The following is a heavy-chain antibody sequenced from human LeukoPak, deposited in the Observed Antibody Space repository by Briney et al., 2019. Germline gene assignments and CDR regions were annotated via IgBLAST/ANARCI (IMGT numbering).Heavy chain of an antibody. CDR3: VRGYSFGPYGMDV. J-gene: IGHJ6*02. D-gene: IGHD2-15*01. CDR2: ISDSGGST. CDR1: GFTVSRYY. Sequence: GGSLRLSCAASGFTVSRYYMSWVRQAPGKGLEYVSAISDSGGSTYYADSVKGRFTISRDNSKNTLYLQMSSLRAEDTAVYFCVRGYSFGPYGMDVWGQGTTVTVSS. V-gene: IGHV3-64D*09.